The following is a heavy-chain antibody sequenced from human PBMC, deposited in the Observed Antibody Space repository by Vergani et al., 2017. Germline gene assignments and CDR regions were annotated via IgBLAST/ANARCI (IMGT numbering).Heavy chain of an antibody. D-gene: IGHD6-19*01. Sequence: QVQLVQSGAEVKKPGSSVKVSCKASGGTFSSYSITWVRQAPGQGLEWMGRIIPILNKTFYARKFQGRVAISAVKSTSTAYMELSSLISEDTAVYYCGGTVAGLGEWFDPWGQGTLVTVSS. CDR1: GGTFSSYS. V-gene: IGHV1-69*04. J-gene: IGHJ5*02. CDR3: GGTVAGLGEWFDP. CDR2: IIPILNKT.